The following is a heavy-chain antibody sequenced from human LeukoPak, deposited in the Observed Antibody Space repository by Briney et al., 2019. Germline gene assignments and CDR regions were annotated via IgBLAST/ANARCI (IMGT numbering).Heavy chain of an antibody. D-gene: IGHD5-18*01. Sequence: GGPLRLSCAASELTFSTYGLHWVREAPGKGLEWVALISYNGGVRSYADSVRGRFTISRDNSKNTMYLQMNSLRTDDTAVYYCLTEDTPTAFDNCGQGSHVTVSS. J-gene: IGHJ4*02. CDR3: LTEDTPTAFDN. V-gene: IGHV3-30*03. CDR2: ISYNGGVR. CDR1: ELTFSTYG.